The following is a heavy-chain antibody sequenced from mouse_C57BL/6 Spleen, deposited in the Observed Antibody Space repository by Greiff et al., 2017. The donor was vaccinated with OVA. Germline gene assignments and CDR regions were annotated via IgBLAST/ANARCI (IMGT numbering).Heavy chain of an antibody. CDR2: IYPGGGYT. D-gene: IGHD1-1*01. V-gene: IGHV1-63*01. CDR1: GYTFTNYW. J-gene: IGHJ2*01. Sequence: VQLQQSGAELVRPGTSVKMSCKASGYTFTNYWIGWAKQRPGHGLEWIGDIYPGGGYTNYNEKFKGKATLTAEKSSSTAYMQFSSLTSEDSAIYYCARRNYGSSLYYFDYWGQGTTLTVSS. CDR3: ARRNYGSSLYYFDY.